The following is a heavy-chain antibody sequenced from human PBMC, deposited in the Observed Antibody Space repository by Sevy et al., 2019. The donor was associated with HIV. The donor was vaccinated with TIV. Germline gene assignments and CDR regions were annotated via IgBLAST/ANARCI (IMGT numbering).Heavy chain of an antibody. CDR2: TYYRSKWYS. D-gene: IGHD3-10*01. Sequence: SQTLSLTCAISGDSVSSNSAAWNWIRQSPSRGLEWLGRTYYRSKWYSDYAVSVKSRITINPDTSKNQFSLQLNSVTPEDTAVYYCARGDYFGSGSTNYCYYGMDVWGQGTTVTVSS. CDR1: GDSVSSNSAA. V-gene: IGHV6-1*01. J-gene: IGHJ6*02. CDR3: ARGDYFGSGSTNYCYYGMDV.